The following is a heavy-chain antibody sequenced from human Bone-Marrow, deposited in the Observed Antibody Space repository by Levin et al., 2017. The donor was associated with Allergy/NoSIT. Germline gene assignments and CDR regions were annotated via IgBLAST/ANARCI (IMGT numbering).Heavy chain of an antibody. CDR2: ISYDGSNK. CDR1: GFTFSSYA. J-gene: IGHJ4*02. CDR3: AREQWLEGVDY. D-gene: IGHD6-19*01. V-gene: IGHV3-30*04. Sequence: LSLTCAASGFTFSSYAMHWVRQAPGKGLEWVAVISYDGSNKYYADSVKGRFTISRDNSKNTLYLQMNSLRAEDTAVYYCAREQWLEGVDYWGQGTLVTVSS.